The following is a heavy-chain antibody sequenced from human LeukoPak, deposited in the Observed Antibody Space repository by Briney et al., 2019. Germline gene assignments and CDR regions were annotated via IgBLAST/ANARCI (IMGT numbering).Heavy chain of an antibody. Sequence: GGSLRLSCAASGFTFSSYSMNWVRQAPGKGLEWVSYISSSSSTIYYADSVKGRFTISRDNAKNSLYLQMNSLRADDTAVYYCARQETSSYNGAFDLWGQGTMVTVSS. CDR3: ARQETSSYNGAFDL. V-gene: IGHV3-48*04. CDR2: ISSSSSTI. D-gene: IGHD1-26*01. J-gene: IGHJ3*01. CDR1: GFTFSSYS.